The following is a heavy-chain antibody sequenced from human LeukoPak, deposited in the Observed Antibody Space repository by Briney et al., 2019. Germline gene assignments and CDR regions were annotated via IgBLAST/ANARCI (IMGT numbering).Heavy chain of an antibody. CDR3: ARDGSSSWYYMDV. J-gene: IGHJ6*03. V-gene: IGHV4-34*01. CDR2: INHSGST. D-gene: IGHD6-13*01. CDR1: GGSFSGYY. Sequence: SETLSLTCAVYGGSFSGYYWSWIRQPPGKGLEWIGEINHSGSTNYNPSLKSRVTISVDTSKNQFSLKLSSVTAADTAVYYCARDGSSSWYYMDVWGKGTTVTVSS.